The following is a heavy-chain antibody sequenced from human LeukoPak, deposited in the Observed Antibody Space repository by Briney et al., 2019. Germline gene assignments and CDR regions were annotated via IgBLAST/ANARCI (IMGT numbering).Heavy chain of an antibody. CDR3: ARRRYSDY. CDR1: GGSISSYY. V-gene: IGHV4-34*01. J-gene: IGHJ4*02. CDR2: INHSGST. Sequence: SETLSLTCTVSGGSISSYYWSCIRQPPGKGLEWIGEINHSGSTNYNPSLKSRVTISVDTSKNQFSLKLSSVTAADTAVYYCARRRYSDYWGQGTLVTVSS.